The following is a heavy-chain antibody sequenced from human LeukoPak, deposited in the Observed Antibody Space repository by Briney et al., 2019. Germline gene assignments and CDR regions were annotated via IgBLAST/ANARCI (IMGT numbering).Heavy chain of an antibody. Sequence: PGGSLRLSCAASGFTVSSNYMSWVRQAPGKGLEWVSVIYSGGSTYYADSVKGRFTISRDNSKNTLYLQMNSLRTEDTAVYYCAKDYRSDHGVTWGWFDPWGQGTLATVSS. CDR3: AKDYRSDHGVTWGWFDP. D-gene: IGHD4-17*01. J-gene: IGHJ5*02. CDR1: GFTVSSNY. CDR2: IYSGGST. V-gene: IGHV3-53*05.